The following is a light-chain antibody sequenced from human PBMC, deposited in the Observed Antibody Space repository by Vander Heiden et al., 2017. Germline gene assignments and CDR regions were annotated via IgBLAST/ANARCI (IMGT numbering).Light chain of an antibody. Sequence: QSALTQPSSASGSPGQSVTISCTGTSSDVGGYNYVSWYQHHPGKAPKLMIYEVTKRPSGVPDRFSGSKSVNTASLTVSGLQAEDEADYYCSSYADSNNLVFGGGTRLTVL. J-gene: IGLJ2*01. CDR2: EVT. CDR1: SSDVGGYNY. V-gene: IGLV2-8*01. CDR3: SSYADSNNLV.